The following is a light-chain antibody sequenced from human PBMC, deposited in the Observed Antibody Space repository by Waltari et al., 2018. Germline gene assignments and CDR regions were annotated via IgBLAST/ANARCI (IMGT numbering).Light chain of an antibody. CDR2: DNT. Sequence: QSVLTQPPSVSGAPGQRVTISCTGSSSNIGAGYDVHLYQKLPGTAPKLLIYDNTNRPPGVPDRFSGSKSGTYASLAITGLQAEDDADYYCHSYDSSLSGFYVFGTGTRVTVL. CDR3: HSYDSSLSGFYV. V-gene: IGLV1-40*01. CDR1: SSNIGAGYD. J-gene: IGLJ1*01.